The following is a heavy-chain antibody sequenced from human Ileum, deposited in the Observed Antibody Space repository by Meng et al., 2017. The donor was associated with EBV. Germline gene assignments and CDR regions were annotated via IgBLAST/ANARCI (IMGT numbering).Heavy chain of an antibody. J-gene: IGHJ4*02. CDR3: AMGPDYAKTGY. CDR1: GVAISSINCV. V-gene: IGHV4-39*01. CDR2: ICYTDYT. Sequence: ETGQRLAKPSVTLSLPCSVSGVAISSINCVWGWTRQPPGKVLGWIQSICYTDYTYYNPSLKSRVTISADKSKNQFSLRLNSLTAADTAVYYCAMGPDYAKTGYWGQGTLVTVSS. D-gene: IGHD4-17*01.